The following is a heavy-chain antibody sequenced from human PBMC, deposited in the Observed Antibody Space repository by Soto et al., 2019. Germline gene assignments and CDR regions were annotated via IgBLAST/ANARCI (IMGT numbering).Heavy chain of an antibody. CDR3: AHRLAATGLFDY. Sequence: QITLKESGPPLVKPTQTLTLTCTFSGFSLSTSGVGVGWIRQPPGKALEWLALIYWDDDKRYSPSLKSRPTIAKDPTQHQVVLTMTNMDPVDTATYYCAHRLAATGLFDYWGQGTLVTVSS. CDR2: IYWDDDK. J-gene: IGHJ4*02. D-gene: IGHD6-13*01. CDR1: GFSLSTSGVG. V-gene: IGHV2-5*02.